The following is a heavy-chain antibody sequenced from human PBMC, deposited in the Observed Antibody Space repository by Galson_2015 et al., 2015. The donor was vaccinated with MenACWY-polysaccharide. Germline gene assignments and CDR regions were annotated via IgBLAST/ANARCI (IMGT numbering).Heavy chain of an antibody. J-gene: IGHJ4*02. Sequence: HVQMQESGPGLVKPSQTLSLTCTVSGVSITTGSYSWTWVRQPAGKGLEWIGRVSASGNTDDTPSPKSRVTKTMDASKNHFSLNLNSVTAADTAVYYCARGVSNNWVVKGYFDFWGQG. CDR2: VSASGNT. CDR1: GVSITTGSYS. CDR3: ARGVSNNWVVKGYFDF. D-gene: IGHD2-15*01. V-gene: IGHV4-61*02.